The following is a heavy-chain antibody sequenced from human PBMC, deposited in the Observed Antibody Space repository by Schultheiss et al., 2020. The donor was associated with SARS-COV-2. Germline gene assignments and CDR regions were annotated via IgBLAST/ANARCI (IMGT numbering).Heavy chain of an antibody. CDR3: ARISNIGGYYYGMDV. D-gene: IGHD2/OR15-2a*01. Sequence: SGPTLVKPTQTLTLTCTFSGFSLSTSGMCVSWIRQPPGKALEWLALIDWDDDKRYSPSLKSRLTITKDTSKNQVVLTMTNMDPVDTATYYCARISNIGGYYYGMDVWGQGTTVTVSS. J-gene: IGHJ6*02. CDR1: GFSLSTSGMC. V-gene: IGHV2-70*01. CDR2: IDWDDDK.